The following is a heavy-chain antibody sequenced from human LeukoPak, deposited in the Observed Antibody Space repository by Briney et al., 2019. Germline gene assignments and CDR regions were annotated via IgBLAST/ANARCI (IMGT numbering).Heavy chain of an antibody. V-gene: IGHV4-4*07. CDR1: GGSISSYY. D-gene: IGHD3-22*01. Sequence: SETLSLTCTVSGGSISSYYWSWIRQPAGKGLEWIGRIYTSGSTNYNPSLKSRVTMSVDTSKNQFSLKLSSVTAADTAVYYCARDLPYRYYYDSSGYHAPYAFDIWGQGTMVTVSS. CDR2: IYTSGST. CDR3: ARDLPYRYYYDSSGYHAPYAFDI. J-gene: IGHJ3*02.